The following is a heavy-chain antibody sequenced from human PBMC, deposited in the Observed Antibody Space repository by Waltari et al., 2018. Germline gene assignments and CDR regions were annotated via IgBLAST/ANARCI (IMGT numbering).Heavy chain of an antibody. J-gene: IGHJ4*02. Sequence: QVQLVQSGAEVKKPGASVKVSCKASGYTFTSYDINWLRQATGQGLEWMGWMNPNSGNTGYAQKFRGRVTMTRSTSISTAYMELSSVRSEDTAVYYCARAPHGVTMLGYWGQGTLVTVSS. V-gene: IGHV1-8*01. CDR2: MNPNSGNT. CDR1: GYTFTSYD. D-gene: IGHD2-21*02. CDR3: ARAPHGVTMLGY.